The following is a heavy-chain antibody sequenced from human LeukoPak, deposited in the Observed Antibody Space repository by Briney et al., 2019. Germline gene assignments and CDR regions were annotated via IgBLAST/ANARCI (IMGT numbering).Heavy chain of an antibody. D-gene: IGHD3-10*01. CDR2: ISYSGST. V-gene: IGHV4-59*08. CDR3: ARHLDYNASGSYEY. CDR1: GVSISTYH. Sequence: SETLSLTCAVSGVSISTYHWSWIRRPPGKGLEWIGYISYSGSTNYNPSLKSRVTISVDTSKSQFSLKLSSVTAADTAVYYCARHLDYNASGSYEYWGQGTLVTVPS. J-gene: IGHJ4*02.